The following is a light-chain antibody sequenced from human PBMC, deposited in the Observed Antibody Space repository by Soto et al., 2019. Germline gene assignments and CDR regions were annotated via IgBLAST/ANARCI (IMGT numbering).Light chain of an antibody. CDR1: SNDVGGYNF. V-gene: IGLV2-14*03. CDR2: DVI. Sequence: QSALTQPASVSGSPGQSITISCTGTSNDVGGYNFVFWYQQHPTKAPKLIIYDVINRPSGVSNRFSGSKFGNMASLTISRLQAEDEADYYCTSYTSSFTFVFGTGTKVTVL. CDR3: TSYTSSFTFV. J-gene: IGLJ1*01.